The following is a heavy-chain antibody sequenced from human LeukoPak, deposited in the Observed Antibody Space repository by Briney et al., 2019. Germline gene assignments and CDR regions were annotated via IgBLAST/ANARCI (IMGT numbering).Heavy chain of an antibody. CDR2: IGSSCTTK. V-gene: IGHV3-48*03. CDR3: ASAASGSTWQDSV. D-gene: IGHD6-13*01. CDR1: GFTFSTYE. Sequence: PGRSLRLSCAASGFTFSTYEMNCVRQAPGRGLEWVSDIGSSCTTKYYADSVKGRFTISRDNAKNSLYLQMHRLRAEDTAVYYCASAASGSTWQDSVWGQGTMVTVCS. J-gene: IGHJ4*02.